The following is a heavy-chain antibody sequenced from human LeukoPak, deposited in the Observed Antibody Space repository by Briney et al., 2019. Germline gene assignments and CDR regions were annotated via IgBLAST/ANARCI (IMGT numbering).Heavy chain of an antibody. CDR1: GGSFSGYY. D-gene: IGHD3-10*01. Sequence: SETLSFTCAIYGGSFSGYYWGWIRQPPGKGLEWIGNIDHSGSTNYNPSLKSRITISVDTSKNQFFLRLNSVTAADTAVYYCARRKKIYGSGSYSDSWGQGTLVIVSS. V-gene: IGHV4-34*01. CDR2: IDHSGST. J-gene: IGHJ5*01. CDR3: ARRKKIYGSGSYSDS.